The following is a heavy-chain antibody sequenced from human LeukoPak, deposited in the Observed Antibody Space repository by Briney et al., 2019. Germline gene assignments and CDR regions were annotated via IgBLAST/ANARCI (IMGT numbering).Heavy chain of an antibody. Sequence: PSETLSLTCAVYGGSFSGYYWSWIRQPPGKGLEWIGEINHSGSTNYNPSLKSRVTISVDTSKSQFSLKLSSVTAADTAVYYCASGNYYDSSGAPEARYYFDYWGQGTLVTVSS. V-gene: IGHV4-34*01. D-gene: IGHD3-22*01. CDR2: INHSGST. J-gene: IGHJ4*02. CDR1: GGSFSGYY. CDR3: ASGNYYDSSGAPEARYYFDY.